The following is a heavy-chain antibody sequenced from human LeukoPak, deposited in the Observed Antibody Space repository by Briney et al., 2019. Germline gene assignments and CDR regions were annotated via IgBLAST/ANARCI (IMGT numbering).Heavy chain of an antibody. Sequence: GGSLRLSCTASGFTFTSYWMHWVRQAPGTGLVWVSRINSDGSGTNCADSVKGRFTISRDNAKNTLFLQMNSLRAEDTAVYYCARESSSSGRYFDYWGQGTLVTVSS. CDR2: INSDGSGT. CDR1: GFTFTSYW. CDR3: ARESSSSGRYFDY. V-gene: IGHV3-74*01. D-gene: IGHD6-6*01. J-gene: IGHJ4*02.